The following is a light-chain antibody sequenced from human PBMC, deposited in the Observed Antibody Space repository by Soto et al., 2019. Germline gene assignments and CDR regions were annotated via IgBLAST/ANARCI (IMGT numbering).Light chain of an antibody. J-gene: IGKJ1*01. Sequence: DIVMTQSPATQSVSTAERATLSCRACQCVNSNLAWYQQEASQAPSDLSSAASSRSKGIPARVSGSGSGTDFTLTISSLQSEDFAIYYCQQCNKWPPAFGQGSKVDI. V-gene: IGKV3-15*01. CDR1: QCVNSN. CDR3: QQCNKWPPA. CDR2: AAS.